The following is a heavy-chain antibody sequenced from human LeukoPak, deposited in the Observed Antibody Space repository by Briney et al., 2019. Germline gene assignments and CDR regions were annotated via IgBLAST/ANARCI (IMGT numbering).Heavy chain of an antibody. D-gene: IGHD3-9*01. CDR2: ISSSGSTI. V-gene: IGHV3-48*04. Sequence: GGSLRLSCEASGLTFSRDWMGWVRQAPGKGLEWVSYISSSGSTIYYADSVKGRFTISRDNAKNSLYLQMNSLRAEDTAVYYCAREAGRLYYDILTGPDAFDIWGQGTMVTVSS. CDR1: GLTFSRDW. J-gene: IGHJ3*02. CDR3: AREAGRLYYDILTGPDAFDI.